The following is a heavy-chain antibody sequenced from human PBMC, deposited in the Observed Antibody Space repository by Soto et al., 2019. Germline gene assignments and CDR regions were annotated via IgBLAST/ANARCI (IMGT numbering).Heavy chain of an antibody. J-gene: IGHJ3*02. CDR3: TRLGDFWSGYFDAFDI. V-gene: IGHV3-73*02. D-gene: IGHD3-3*01. CDR1: GFTFSGSA. Sequence: VQLVESGGGLAQPGGSLKLSCAASGFTFSGSAMHWVRQASGKGLEWVGRIRSKANSYATAYAASVKGRFTISRDDSKNTAYLQMNSLKTEDTAVYYCTRLGDFWSGYFDAFDIWGQGTMVTVSS. CDR2: IRSKANSYAT.